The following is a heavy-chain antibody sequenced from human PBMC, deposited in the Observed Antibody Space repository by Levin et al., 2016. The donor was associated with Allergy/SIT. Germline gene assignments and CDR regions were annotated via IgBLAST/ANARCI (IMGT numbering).Heavy chain of an antibody. CDR3: ARAVTDTVGEPDAFDI. CDR2: ISGSGGST. D-gene: IGHD3-10*01. CDR1: GFTFSSYA. J-gene: IGHJ3*02. V-gene: IGHV3-23*01. Sequence: GESLKISCAASGFTFSSYAMSWVRQAPGKGLEWVSAISGSGGSTYYADSVKGRFTISRDNSKNTLYLQMNSLRAEDTAVYYCARAVTDTVGEPDAFDIWGQGTMVTVSS.